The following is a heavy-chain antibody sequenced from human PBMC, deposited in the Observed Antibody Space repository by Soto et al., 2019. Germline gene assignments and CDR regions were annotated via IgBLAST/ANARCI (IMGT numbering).Heavy chain of an antibody. D-gene: IGHD3-9*01. CDR2: IDPSDSYT. CDR3: ASSDILTSMVLGD. Sequence: PGESLKISCKGSGYSFTSYWISWVRQMPGKGLEWMGRIDPSDSYTNYSPSFQGHVTISADKSISTAYLQWSSLKASDTAMYYCASSDILTSMVLGDWGQGTLVTGSS. CDR1: GYSFTSYW. V-gene: IGHV5-10-1*01. J-gene: IGHJ4*02.